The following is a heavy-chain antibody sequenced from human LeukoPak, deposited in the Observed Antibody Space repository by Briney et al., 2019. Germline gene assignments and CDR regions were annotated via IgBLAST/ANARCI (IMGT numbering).Heavy chain of an antibody. CDR2: ISSTGST. CDR1: GGSISSGGHY. Sequence: SETLSLTCTVSGGSISSGGHYWSWIRQPAGKGLEYLGRISSTGSTNYNPSLRSRVTISADTSKNHFSLKLTSVTAADTAVYYCARGRLYGSGSYPDYWGQGTLVTVSS. J-gene: IGHJ4*02. CDR3: ARGRLYGSGSYPDY. D-gene: IGHD3-10*01. V-gene: IGHV4-61*02.